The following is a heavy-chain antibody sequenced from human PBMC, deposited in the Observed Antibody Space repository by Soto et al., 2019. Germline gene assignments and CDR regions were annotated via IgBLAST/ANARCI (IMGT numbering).Heavy chain of an antibody. J-gene: IGHJ4*02. D-gene: IGHD2-21*02. CDR3: ARDSECCGNDSPHTFAY. CDR2: ISAYSGTT. Sequence: QVQLVQSGGEVKTPGASVKVSCEASAYTFASYGISWVRQAPGQGLEWMGWISAYSGTTKYAQKFEGRVIMTSATSTSRAYMELRSLRSDYTAVYYCARDSECCGNDSPHTFAYWGQGTLVTVSS. CDR1: AYTFASYG. V-gene: IGHV1-18*01.